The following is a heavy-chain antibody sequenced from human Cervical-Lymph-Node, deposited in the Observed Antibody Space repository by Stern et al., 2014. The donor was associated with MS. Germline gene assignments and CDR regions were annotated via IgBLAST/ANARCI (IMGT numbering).Heavy chain of an antibody. J-gene: IGHJ5*02. V-gene: IGHV1-69*01. D-gene: IGHD4-23*01. CDR2: IVPIFGRA. CDR3: AREHHGGNFAS. CDR1: PPTPPTNA. Sequence: VQLVESGAEVRKPGSSVKVSCPPPPPTPPTNAISCLRPAPAQRPARMGAIVPIFGRANYVQKLRGRLTITADESASTAYMELRSLRSEDTAVYYCAREHHGGNFASWGQGTLVTVSS.